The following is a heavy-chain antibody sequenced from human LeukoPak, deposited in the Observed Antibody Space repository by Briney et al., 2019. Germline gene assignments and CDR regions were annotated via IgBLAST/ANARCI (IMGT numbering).Heavy chain of an antibody. J-gene: IGHJ6*03. CDR2: IYHSGST. CDR1: GGSISSSNW. V-gene: IGHV4-4*02. CDR3: ARTGGTFYYYYYMDV. Sequence: NPSGTLSLTCAVSGGSISSSNWWSWVRQPPGKGLEWIGEIYHSGSTNYNPSLKSRVTISVDKSKNQFSLKLSSVTAADTAVYYCARTGGTFYYYYYMDVWGKGTTVTVSS.